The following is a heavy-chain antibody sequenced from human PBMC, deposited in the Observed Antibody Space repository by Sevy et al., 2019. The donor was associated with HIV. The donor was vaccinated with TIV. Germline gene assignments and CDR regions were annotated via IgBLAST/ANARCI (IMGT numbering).Heavy chain of an antibody. D-gene: IGHD6-19*01. Sequence: GGFLRLSCAASGFTFSSYGLHWVRQAPGRGLEWVAGILSVGNIKYYIDSVKGRFTISRDDSKNTLYLQMNSLRAEDTAVYYCARESGSGWYIDHWGQGALVTVSS. V-gene: IGHV3-33*01. CDR3: ARESGSGWYIDH. J-gene: IGHJ4*02. CDR2: ILSVGNIK. CDR1: GFTFSSYG.